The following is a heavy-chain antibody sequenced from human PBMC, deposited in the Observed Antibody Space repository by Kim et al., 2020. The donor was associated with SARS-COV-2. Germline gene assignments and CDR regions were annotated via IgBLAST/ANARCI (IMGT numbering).Heavy chain of an antibody. CDR2: IYPGDSDT. J-gene: IGHJ6*02. CDR1: GYSFTSYW. D-gene: IGHD5-12*01. Sequence: GESLKISCKGSGYSFTSYWIGWVRQMPGKGLEWMGIIYPGDSDTRYSPSFQGQVTISADKSISTAYLQWSSLKASDTAMYYCARESRGYEKYYYYYYGMDVWGQGTTVTVSS. CDR3: ARESRGYEKYYYYYYGMDV. V-gene: IGHV5-51*01.